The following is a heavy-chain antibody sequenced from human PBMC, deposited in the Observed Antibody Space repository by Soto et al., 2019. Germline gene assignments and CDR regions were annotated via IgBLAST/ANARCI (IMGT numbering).Heavy chain of an antibody. D-gene: IGHD2-15*01. Sequence: SETLSLTCTFSGCSISSSSYYWGWIRQPPGKGLEWIGSIYYSGSTYYNPSLKSRVTISVDTSKNQFSLKLSSVTAADTAVYYCARQRGGVVVVVAATNIYWYFDLWGRGTLVTVSS. CDR1: GCSISSSSYY. V-gene: IGHV4-39*01. CDR3: ARQRGGVVVVVAATNIYWYFDL. CDR2: IYYSGST. J-gene: IGHJ2*01.